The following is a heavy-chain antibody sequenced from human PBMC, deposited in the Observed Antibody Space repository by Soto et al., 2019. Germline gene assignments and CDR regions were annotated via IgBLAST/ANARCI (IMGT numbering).Heavy chain of an antibody. J-gene: IGHJ4*02. CDR3: AKERSGSSSSGSFDY. Sequence: GGSLRLSCAASGFTFSSYAMSWVRQAPGKGLEWVSAISGSGGSTYYADSVKGRFTISRDNSKNTLYLQMNSLRVEDTAVYYCAKERSGSSSSGSFDYWGQGTLVTVSS. CDR2: ISGSGGST. CDR1: GFTFSSYA. V-gene: IGHV3-23*01. D-gene: IGHD6-6*01.